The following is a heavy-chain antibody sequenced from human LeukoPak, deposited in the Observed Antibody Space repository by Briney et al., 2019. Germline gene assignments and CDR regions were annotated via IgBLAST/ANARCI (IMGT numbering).Heavy chain of an antibody. Sequence: PGGSLRLSCAASGFTFSSYIMNWVRQAPGKGLEWVSSISSSSTYIYYTDSVKGRFTISRDNAKNSLYLQMNSLRAEDTAVYYCARNLGYGSGSYFGYWGQGTPVIVSS. CDR3: ARNLGYGSGSYFGY. CDR2: ISSSSTYI. CDR1: GFTFSSYI. J-gene: IGHJ4*02. D-gene: IGHD3-10*01. V-gene: IGHV3-21*01.